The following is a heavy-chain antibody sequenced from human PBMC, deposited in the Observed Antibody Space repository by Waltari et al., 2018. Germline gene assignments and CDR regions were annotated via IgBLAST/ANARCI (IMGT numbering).Heavy chain of an antibody. V-gene: IGHV1-69*10. CDR1: GGTFSSYA. J-gene: IGHJ3*02. Sequence: QVQLVQSGAEVKKPGSSVKVSCKASGGTFSSYAISWVRQAPGQGLEWMGGIIPSLGIANDAQKFQGRVTITADKSTSTAYMELSSLRSEDTAVYYCARGNAARSAFDIWGQGTMVTVSS. CDR2: IIPSLGIA. CDR3: ARGNAARSAFDI. D-gene: IGHD6-6*01.